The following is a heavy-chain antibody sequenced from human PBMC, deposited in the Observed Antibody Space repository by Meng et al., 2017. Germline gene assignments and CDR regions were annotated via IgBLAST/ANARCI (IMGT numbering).Heavy chain of an antibody. CDR1: GYTFTSYD. V-gene: IGHV1-8*01. CDR2: MNPNSGNT. Sequence: QVQLVQSGAEVRKPGASVKVSCKASGYTFTSYDINWVRQATGQGLEWMGWMNPNSGNTGYAQKFQGRVTMTRNTSISTAYMELSSLRSEDTAVYYCARLGARGYSGYTPYYFDYWGQGTLVTVSS. D-gene: IGHD5-12*01. CDR3: ARLGARGYSGYTPYYFDY. J-gene: IGHJ4*02.